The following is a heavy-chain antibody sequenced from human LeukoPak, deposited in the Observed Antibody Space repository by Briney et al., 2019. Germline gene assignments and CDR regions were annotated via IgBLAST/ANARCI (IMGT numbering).Heavy chain of an antibody. CDR2: ISYDGSNK. Sequence: GGSLRLSCAASGFTFRSYAMHWVRPAPGKGLEWVAVISYDGSNKYYADSVKGRFTISRDNSKNTLYLQMNSLRAEDTAVYYCARGSSTGTLSLWFDPWGQGTLVTVSS. CDR1: GFTFRSYA. V-gene: IGHV3-30*04. D-gene: IGHD1-14*01. CDR3: ARGSSTGTLSLWFDP. J-gene: IGHJ5*02.